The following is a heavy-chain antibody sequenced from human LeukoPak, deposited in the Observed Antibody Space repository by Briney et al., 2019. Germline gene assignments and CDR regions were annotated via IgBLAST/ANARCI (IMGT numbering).Heavy chain of an antibody. J-gene: IGHJ4*02. D-gene: IGHD2-2*01. CDR3: AKGVPGYCSSTSCPDFDY. CDR1: GFTFSSYA. Sequence: GRSLRLSCAASGFTFSSYAMSWVRQAPGKGLEWVSAISGSGGSTYYADSVKGRFTISRDNSKNTLYLQMNSLRAEDTAVYYCAKGVPGYCSSTSCPDFDYWGQGTLVTVSS. CDR2: ISGSGGST. V-gene: IGHV3-23*01.